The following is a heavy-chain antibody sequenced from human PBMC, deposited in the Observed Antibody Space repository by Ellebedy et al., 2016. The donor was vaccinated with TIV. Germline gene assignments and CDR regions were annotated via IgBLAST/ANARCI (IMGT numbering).Heavy chain of an antibody. Sequence: GGSLRLSXAASGFTVSSNYMSWVRQAPGKGLEWVSVIYSGGSTYYADSVKGRFTISRDNSKNTLYLQMNNLRAEDTAVYYCAISLEAGHWYFDLWGRGTLVTVSS. D-gene: IGHD6-19*01. CDR2: IYSGGST. V-gene: IGHV3-53*01. CDR1: GFTVSSNY. CDR3: AISLEAGHWYFDL. J-gene: IGHJ2*01.